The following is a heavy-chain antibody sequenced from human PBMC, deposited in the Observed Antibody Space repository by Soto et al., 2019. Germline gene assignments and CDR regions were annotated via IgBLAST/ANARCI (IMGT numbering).Heavy chain of an antibody. V-gene: IGHV3-30*18. D-gene: IGHD3-10*01. CDR3: AKTSDSGSFYVNFDY. CDR2: ISYDGSNK. J-gene: IGHJ4*02. CDR1: GFTFSSYG. Sequence: GGSLRLSCAASGFTFSSYGMHWVRQAPGKGLEWVAVISYDGSNKNYADSVKGRFTISRANSKNTLYLQMNSLRAEDTAVFYCAKTSDSGSFYVNFDYWGQGTLVTVSS.